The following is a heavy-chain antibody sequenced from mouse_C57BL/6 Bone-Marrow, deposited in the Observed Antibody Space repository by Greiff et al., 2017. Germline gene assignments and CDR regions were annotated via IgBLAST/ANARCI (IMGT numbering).Heavy chain of an antibody. CDR3: ARIGTVVADWCCDV. CDR1: GFSLSTFGMG. V-gene: IGHV8-8*01. D-gene: IGHD1-1*01. CDR2: SWWDDAQ. J-gene: IGHJ1*03. Sequence: QVTLKESGPGILQPSQTLSLTCSFSGFSLSTFGMGVGWIRQPSGKGLEWLAHSWWDDAQSYNPALKRLLTISKDTSQNQVFLKIANVDTADTATYYCARIGTVVADWCCDVWGTGTTVTVSS.